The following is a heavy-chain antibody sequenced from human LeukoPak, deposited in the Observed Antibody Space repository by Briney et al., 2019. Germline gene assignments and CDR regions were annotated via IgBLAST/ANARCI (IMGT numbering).Heavy chain of an antibody. V-gene: IGHV3-30*18. CDR2: ISYDGSNK. J-gene: IGHJ5*02. CDR1: GFTFSSYG. D-gene: IGHD2-2*01. CDR3: AKDHAVCSSTSCSNWFDP. Sequence: GRSLRLSCAASGFTFSSYGMHWVRQAPGKGLEWVAVISYDGSNKYYADSVKGRFTISRDNSKNTLYLQMNSLRAEDTAVYYCAKDHAVCSSTSCSNWFDPWGQGTLVTVSS.